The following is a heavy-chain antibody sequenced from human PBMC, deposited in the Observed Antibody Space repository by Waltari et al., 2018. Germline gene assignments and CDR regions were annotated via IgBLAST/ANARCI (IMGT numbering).Heavy chain of an antibody. D-gene: IGHD2-2*01. CDR3: AREVVPPHTIVVNWFDP. CDR2: ITTNTGNP. CDR1: GYPFPDYA. J-gene: IGHJ5*02. V-gene: IGHV7-4-1*02. Sequence: QVQLAQSGSELKKPGASVKISCKASGYPFPDYAINLVRQAPGQGLALMGWITTNTGNPTYAQGFTGRFVFSLDTSVSTAYLQITSLKTEDSAVYYCAREVVPPHTIVVNWFDPWGQGTLVTVSS.